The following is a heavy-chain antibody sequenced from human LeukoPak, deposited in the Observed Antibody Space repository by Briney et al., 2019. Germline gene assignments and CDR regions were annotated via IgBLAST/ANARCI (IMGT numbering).Heavy chain of an antibody. CDR1: GGSISSGGNS. D-gene: IGHD2-2*01. V-gene: IGHV4-30-2*01. Sequence: PSETLSLTCAVSGGSISSGGNSWSWIRQPPGKGLEWIGYIYHSGSTYYNPSLKSRVTISVDRSKNQFSLKLSSVTAADTAVYYCASYIVVVPAAIEYFQHWGQGTLVTVSS. J-gene: IGHJ1*01. CDR2: IYHSGST. CDR3: ASYIVVVPAAIEYFQH.